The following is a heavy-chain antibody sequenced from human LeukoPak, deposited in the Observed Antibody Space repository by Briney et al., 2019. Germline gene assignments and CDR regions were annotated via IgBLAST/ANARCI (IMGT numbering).Heavy chain of an antibody. CDR3: ARRGYCSSTSCYEYWFDP. CDR2: IYYSGST. D-gene: IGHD2-2*01. J-gene: IGHJ5*02. V-gene: IGHV4-39*01. Sequence: PSETLSLTCTVSGGSISSSSYYWGWIRQPPGKGLEWIGIIYYSGSTYYNPSLKSRLTTSVDTSKNQFSLKLSSVTATDTAVYYCARRGYCSSTSCYEYWFDPWGQGTLVTVSS. CDR1: GGSISSSSYY.